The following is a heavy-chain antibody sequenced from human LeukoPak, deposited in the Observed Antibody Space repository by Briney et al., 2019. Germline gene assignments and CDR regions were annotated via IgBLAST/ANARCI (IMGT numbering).Heavy chain of an antibody. CDR2: ISSSSSYI. CDR3: VRVVRGPKDYYFDY. J-gene: IGHJ4*02. D-gene: IGHD3-10*01. V-gene: IGHV3-21*01. Sequence: GGSLRLSCAASGFTFSSYSMNWVRQAPGKGLEWVSSISSSSSYIYYADSVKGRFTISRDNAKNSLYLQMNSLRAGDTAVYYCVRVVRGPKDYYFDYWGQGTLVTVSS. CDR1: GFTFSSYS.